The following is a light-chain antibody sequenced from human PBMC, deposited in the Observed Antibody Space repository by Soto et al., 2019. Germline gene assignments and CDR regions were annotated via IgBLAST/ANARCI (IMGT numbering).Light chain of an antibody. J-gene: IGKJ2*01. CDR1: QRMTNNF. CDR2: GAS. V-gene: IGKV3-20*01. CDR3: QQYGRSPFT. Sequence: EIVLTQSPDTLSLSPGERVTLSCRASQRMTNNFLAWFQQKPGLAPRLLIHGASTRASGVPHRFTGGGSGTDFVLTSSRVEPEDFAVYYCQQYGRSPFTFGQGTKLQIK.